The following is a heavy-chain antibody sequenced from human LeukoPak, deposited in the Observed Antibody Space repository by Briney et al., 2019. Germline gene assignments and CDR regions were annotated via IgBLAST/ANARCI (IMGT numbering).Heavy chain of an antibody. Sequence: SETLSLTCTVSGGSISSGGYYWSWIRQPPGEGLEWIGYISHSGTTYYNPSLKSRITISLDTSKNQFSLKLRSVTAADTAFYYCVREGDVLGATIDSWGQGTLVTVSS. CDR2: ISHSGTT. CDR1: GGSISSGGYY. CDR3: VREGDVLGATIDS. D-gene: IGHD1-26*01. J-gene: IGHJ4*02. V-gene: IGHV4-30-2*01.